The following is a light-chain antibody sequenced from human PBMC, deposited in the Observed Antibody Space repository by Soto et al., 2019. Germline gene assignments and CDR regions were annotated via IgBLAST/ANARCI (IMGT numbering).Light chain of an antibody. V-gene: IGKV3-11*01. J-gene: IGKJ2*01. Sequence: EIVLTQSPATLSLSPGERATLSCRASQSVSSYLAWYQQKPGQAPRLLIYDASNRATGIPARFSGSGSGTDVTLTISSLEPEDFAVDYCQQRSNWPPYTFGQGTKREIK. CDR1: QSVSSY. CDR3: QQRSNWPPYT. CDR2: DAS.